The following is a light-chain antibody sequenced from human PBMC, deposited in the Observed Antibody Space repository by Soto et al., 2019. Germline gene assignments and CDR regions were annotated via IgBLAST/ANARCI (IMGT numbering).Light chain of an antibody. CDR2: DAS. CDR3: QQRSNWPIT. CDR1: QSVSSY. V-gene: IGKV3-11*01. Sequence: VCTHSPATLSLSPGASATLSGMSSQSVSSYLAWYQQKPGQAPRLLIYDASNRATGIPARFSSSGSGTDFTLTISSLEPEDFAVYYCQQRSNWPITFGQGTRLEIK. J-gene: IGKJ5*01.